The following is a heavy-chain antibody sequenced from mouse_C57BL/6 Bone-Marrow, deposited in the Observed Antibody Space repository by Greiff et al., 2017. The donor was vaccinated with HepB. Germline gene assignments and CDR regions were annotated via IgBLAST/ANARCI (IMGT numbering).Heavy chain of an antibody. CDR3: IDDY. Sequence: EVKLVESGGGLVQPGASLKLSCESNEYEFPSHDMSWVRKTPEKRLELVAAIHSDGSSTYYPDTMERRFIITRDNTKKTLYLQISSLRSEDTALYYWIDDYWGQGTTLTVSS. V-gene: IGHV5-2*01. J-gene: IGHJ2*01. CDR1: EYEFPSHD. CDR2: IHSDGSST.